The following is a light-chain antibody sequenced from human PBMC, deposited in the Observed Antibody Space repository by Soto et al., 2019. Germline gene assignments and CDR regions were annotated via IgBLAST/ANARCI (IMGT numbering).Light chain of an antibody. CDR3: TSYTSSSTYV. V-gene: IGLV2-14*01. CDR2: DVS. CDR1: SSDVGGYNY. Sequence: QSVLTQPASVSGSPGQSITISCTGISSDVGGYNYVSWYQQHPGKAPKLMIYDVSNRPSGVSNRFSGSKTGDTASLTISGLQAEDEADYYCTSYTSSSTYVFGTGTKVTAL. J-gene: IGLJ1*01.